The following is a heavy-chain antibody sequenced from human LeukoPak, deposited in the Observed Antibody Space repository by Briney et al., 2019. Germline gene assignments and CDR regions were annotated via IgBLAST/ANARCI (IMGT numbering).Heavy chain of an antibody. V-gene: IGHV4-61*02. CDR3: ARKTGYGSGSYYNYYFDY. Sequence: SETLSLTCTVSGASLKSINSYWTWIRQPAGKGLEWIGRVYFSGSTTYNPSLKGRVTISVDTSRNQFSLYLSSVTAADTAVYYCARKTGYGSGSYYNYYFDYWGQGSLVTVSS. CDR2: VYFSGST. J-gene: IGHJ4*02. D-gene: IGHD3-10*01. CDR1: GASLKSINSY.